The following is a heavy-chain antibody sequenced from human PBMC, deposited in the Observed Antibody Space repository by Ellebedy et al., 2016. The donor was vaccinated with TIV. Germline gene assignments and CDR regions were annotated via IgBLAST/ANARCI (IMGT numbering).Heavy chain of an antibody. V-gene: IGHV1-18*01. CDR1: GYTFTSYG. CDR3: ARDLPSGATGEWYFDL. CDR2: ISAYNGNT. J-gene: IGHJ2*01. D-gene: IGHD1-26*01. Sequence: ASVKVSXKASGYTFTSYGISWVRQAPGQGLEWMGWISAYNGNTNYAQKLQGRVTMTTDTSTSTAYMELSSLRSEDTAVYYCARDLPSGATGEWYFDLWGRGTLVTVSS.